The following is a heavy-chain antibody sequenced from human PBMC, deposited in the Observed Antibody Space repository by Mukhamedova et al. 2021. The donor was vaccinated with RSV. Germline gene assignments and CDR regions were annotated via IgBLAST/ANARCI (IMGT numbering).Heavy chain of an antibody. CDR1: GFTFSSYA. J-gene: IGHJ4*01. D-gene: IGHD5-18*01. Sequence: GFTFSSYAMHWVRQAPGKGLEWVAVISYDGSNKYYADSVKGRFTISRDNSKNTLYLQMNSLRAEDTAVYYCARADPDTAMAPFDY. CDR3: ARADPDTAMAPFDY. CDR2: ISYDGSNK. V-gene: IGHV3-30*04.